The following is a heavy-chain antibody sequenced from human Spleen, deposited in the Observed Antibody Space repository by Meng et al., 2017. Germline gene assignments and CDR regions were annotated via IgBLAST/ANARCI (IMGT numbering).Heavy chain of an antibody. CDR1: GWCLGDYY. CDR2: IHHSEST. J-gene: IGHJ4*02. V-gene: IGHV4-34*01. Sequence: VKPLEAFCVPVVISGWCLGDYYWSLIRLPPGKAREGTGVIHHSESTNYNPSLESRATISVDTSQNNLSLMLSSATASDSGVYYCVRGPTTMAHDFDYWGQGTLVTVSS. CDR3: VRGPTTMAHDFDY. D-gene: IGHD4-23*01.